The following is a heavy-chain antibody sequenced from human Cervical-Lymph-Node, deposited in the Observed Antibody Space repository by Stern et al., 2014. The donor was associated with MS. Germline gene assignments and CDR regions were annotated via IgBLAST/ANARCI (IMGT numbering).Heavy chain of an antibody. V-gene: IGHV1-69*01. J-gene: IGHJ5*02. D-gene: IGHD6-13*01. CDR1: GGTFSKFP. CDR2: IFPVFGTP. CDR3: ALSSETSDRWYSLGYDL. Sequence: DQLVESGAEVTKPGSSVKVSCKASGGTFSKFPSSWVRQAPGQGLEWMGGIFPVFGTPTYAQEFRGRLTITAAVSTSTVYMELSSLRSDDTAVYYCALSSETSDRWYSLGYDLWGQGTLVTVSS.